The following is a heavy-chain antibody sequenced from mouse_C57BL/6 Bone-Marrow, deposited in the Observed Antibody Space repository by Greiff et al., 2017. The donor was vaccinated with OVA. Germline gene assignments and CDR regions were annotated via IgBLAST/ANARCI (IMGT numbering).Heavy chain of an antibody. D-gene: IGHD3-3*01. V-gene: IGHV1-69*01. Sequence: VQLQQPGAELVMPGASVKLSCKASGYTFTSYWMHWVKQRPGQGLEWIGEIDPSDSYTNYNQKFKGKSTLTVDKSSSTAYMQLSSLTSEDSAVYYCARGGTRFAYWGQGTLVTVSA. CDR3: ARGGTRFAY. J-gene: IGHJ3*01. CDR2: IDPSDSYT. CDR1: GYTFTSYW.